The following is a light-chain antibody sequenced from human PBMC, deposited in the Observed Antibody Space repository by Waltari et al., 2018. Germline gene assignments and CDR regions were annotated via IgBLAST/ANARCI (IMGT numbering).Light chain of an antibody. J-gene: IGKJ4*01. CDR2: GAS. CDR3: QQYDNFPFS. Sequence: DIQMTQSPSSLSASIGDRVIITCQASEDINNYLNWYQQKPGKAPKLLIYGASKLETGVPSRFSGSRSGTDFTLTISSLQPEDIATFYCQQYDNFPFSFGGGTKVEIK. CDR1: EDINNY. V-gene: IGKV1-33*01.